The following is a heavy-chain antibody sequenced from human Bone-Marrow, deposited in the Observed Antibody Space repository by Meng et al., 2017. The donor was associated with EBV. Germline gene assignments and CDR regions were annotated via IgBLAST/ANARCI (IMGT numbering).Heavy chain of an antibody. D-gene: IGHD3-10*01. J-gene: IGHJ4*02. CDR3: ARGPGRGVVARRAFSVGDY. Sequence: QGKLQQWGAGRFKPAETLSLTCAVYGGSFSGFDWSWIRQPPGKGLEWIGEINHSGSTNYNPSLKSRVTISVDTSKKQFSLKLSSVTAADTAVYYCARGPGRGVVARRAFSVGDYWGQGTLVTVSS. CDR2: INHSGST. V-gene: IGHV4-34*01. CDR1: GGSFSGFD.